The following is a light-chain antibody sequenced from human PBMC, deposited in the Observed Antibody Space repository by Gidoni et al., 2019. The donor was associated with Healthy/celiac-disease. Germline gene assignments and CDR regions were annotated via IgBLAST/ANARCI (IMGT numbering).Light chain of an antibody. CDR3: QQSYISLPLT. CDR1: QSVSTY. CDR2: AAS. J-gene: IGKJ4*01. V-gene: IGKV1-39*01. Sequence: DIQMTQSPSSLSASVGDRVTITCRASQSVSTYLNWYQLKPGQAPKLLIYAASSLQSGVPSRFSGSGSGTDFTLTISSLQPEDFATYYCQQSYISLPLTFXGXTKVEIK.